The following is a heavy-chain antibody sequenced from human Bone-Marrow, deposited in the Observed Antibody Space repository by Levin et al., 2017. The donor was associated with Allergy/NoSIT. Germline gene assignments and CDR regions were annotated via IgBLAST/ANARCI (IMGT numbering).Heavy chain of an antibody. V-gene: IGHV5-51*01. CDR1: GYTFTTYW. Sequence: GESLKISYKASGYTFTTYWIGWVRQVPGKGLEWMGIIYPGASDTRYRPSFQGQVTISVDKSTNTAFLQWNSLKASDSAMYYCARSGNNYDEALFWGQGTLVTVSS. CDR2: IYPGASDT. CDR3: ARSGNNYDEALF. D-gene: IGHD3-3*01. J-gene: IGHJ4*02.